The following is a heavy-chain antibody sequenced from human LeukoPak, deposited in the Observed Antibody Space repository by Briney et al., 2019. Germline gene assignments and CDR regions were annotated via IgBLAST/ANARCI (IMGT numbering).Heavy chain of an antibody. Sequence: LRLSCTVSGFTVSSNSMSWIRQPPGKGLEWIGYIYYTGSTNYNPSLKSRVTISVDTSKNQFSLKLSSVTAADTAVYYCARVYGAGYDFRGAFDIWGQGTMVTVS. J-gene: IGHJ3*02. V-gene: IGHV4-59*02. CDR1: GFTVSSNS. CDR3: ARVYGAGYDFRGAFDI. D-gene: IGHD5-12*01. CDR2: IYYTGST.